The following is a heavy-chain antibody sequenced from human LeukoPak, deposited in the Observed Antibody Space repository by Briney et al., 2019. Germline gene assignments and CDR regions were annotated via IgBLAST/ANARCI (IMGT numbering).Heavy chain of an antibody. D-gene: IGHD3-10*01. CDR3: ASRGFGELRFDY. V-gene: IGHV4-39*07. CDR1: GGSISSGSYY. J-gene: IGHJ4*02. Sequence: SETLSLTCTVSGGSISSGSYYWSWIRQPPGKGLEWIGEINHSGSTNYNPSLKSRVTISVDTSKNQFSLKPSSVTAADTAVYYCASRGFGELRFDYWGQGTLVTVSS. CDR2: INHSGST.